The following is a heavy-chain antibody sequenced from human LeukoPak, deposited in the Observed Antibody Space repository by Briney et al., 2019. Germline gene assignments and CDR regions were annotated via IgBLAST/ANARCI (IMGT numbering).Heavy chain of an antibody. V-gene: IGHV4-59*12. Sequence: TSETLSLTCTVSGGSISSYYWSWIRQPPGKGLEWIGYIYYSGSTNYNPSLKSRVTISVDTSKNQFSLKLSSVTAADTAVYYCAKRGIAVAGPLDYWGQGTLVTVSS. CDR3: AKRGIAVAGPLDY. D-gene: IGHD6-19*01. CDR1: GGSISSYY. CDR2: IYYSGST. J-gene: IGHJ4*02.